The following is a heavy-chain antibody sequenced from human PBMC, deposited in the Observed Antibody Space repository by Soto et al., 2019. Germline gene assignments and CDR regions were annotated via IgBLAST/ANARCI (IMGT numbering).Heavy chain of an antibody. V-gene: IGHV3-30-3*01. CDR1: GFTFSSYA. J-gene: IGHJ3*02. D-gene: IGHD5-12*01. Sequence: QVQLVESGGGVVQPGRSLRLSCAASGFTFSSYAMHWVRQAPGKGLEWVAVISYDGSNKYYADSVKGRFTISRDNSKNPLYLQMNSLRAEDTAVYYCARGSLVAPLRAFDIWGQGTMVTVSS. CDR3: ARGSLVAPLRAFDI. CDR2: ISYDGSNK.